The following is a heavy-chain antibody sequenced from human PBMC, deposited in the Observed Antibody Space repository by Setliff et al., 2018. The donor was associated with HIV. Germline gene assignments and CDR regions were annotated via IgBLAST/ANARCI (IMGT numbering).Heavy chain of an antibody. Sequence: ASVKVSCKASAGTFSNFAINWVRQAPGQGLEWMGRISPNSGGTHYPQKFQGRVTLTSDTSISTAYMELSGLRSDDTAVYYCARGQGPVDYWGQGTLVTVSS. CDR1: AGTFSNFA. CDR3: ARGQGPVDY. CDR2: ISPNSGGT. J-gene: IGHJ4*02. V-gene: IGHV1-2*06.